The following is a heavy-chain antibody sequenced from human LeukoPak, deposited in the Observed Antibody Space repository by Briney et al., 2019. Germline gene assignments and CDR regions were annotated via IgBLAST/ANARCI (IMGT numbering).Heavy chain of an antibody. V-gene: IGHV3-48*02. CDR3: ARGWNRGDY. CDR1: GVTLSSYA. D-gene: IGHD3-10*01. Sequence: GGSLRLSCAASGVTLSSYAMSWARQAPGKGLEWISYISSSSSAMYYADSVKGRFTISRDKAKNSLYLQMNSLRDEDTAVYYCARGWNRGDYWGQGTLVTVSP. CDR2: ISSSSSAM. J-gene: IGHJ4*02.